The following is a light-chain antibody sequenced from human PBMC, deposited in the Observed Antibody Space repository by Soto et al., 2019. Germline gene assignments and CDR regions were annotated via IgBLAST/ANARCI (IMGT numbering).Light chain of an antibody. J-gene: IGLJ3*02. V-gene: IGLV2-14*01. CDR3: QSYDNILSSPL. Sequence: QSALTQPASVSGSPGQSITISCFGSSSDVGGYNYVSWYQHHPGKAPKLIIYEVTNRPSGVSNRFSGSKSGTSASLAITGLRAEDEADYYCQSYDNILSSPLFGGGTQLTVL. CDR2: EVT. CDR1: SSDVGGYNY.